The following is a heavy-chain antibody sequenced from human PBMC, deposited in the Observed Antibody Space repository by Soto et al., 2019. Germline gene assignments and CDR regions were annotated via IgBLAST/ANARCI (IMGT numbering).Heavy chain of an antibody. Sequence: QVQLVESGGGVVQPGRSLRLSCAASGFTFSSYAMHWVRQAPGKGLEWVAVISYDGSNKYYADSVKGRFTISRDNSMNTLYRQMNSLRAEDTAVYSCARDQGGSNIVLVPAALGPAILYGMDVWGQGTTVTVSS. CDR1: GFTFSSYA. D-gene: IGHD2-2*01. CDR2: ISYDGSNK. V-gene: IGHV3-30-3*01. J-gene: IGHJ6*02. CDR3: ARDQGGSNIVLVPAALGPAILYGMDV.